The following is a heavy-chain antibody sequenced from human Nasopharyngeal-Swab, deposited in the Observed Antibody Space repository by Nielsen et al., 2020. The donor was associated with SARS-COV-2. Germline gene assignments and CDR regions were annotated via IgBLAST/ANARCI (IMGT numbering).Heavy chain of an antibody. V-gene: IGHV3-21*01. CDR2: ISSSGSYI. D-gene: IGHD3-22*01. Sequence: GGSLRLSCAASGFTFSDYSMNWVRQAPGKGLEWVSSISSSGSYIYYADSLKGRFTISRDNAKNSLYLQMNSLRAEDTAVYYCARWMNSYDSSGYYPEAFDIWGQGTMVTVSS. CDR1: GFTFSDYS. J-gene: IGHJ3*02. CDR3: ARWMNSYDSSGYYPEAFDI.